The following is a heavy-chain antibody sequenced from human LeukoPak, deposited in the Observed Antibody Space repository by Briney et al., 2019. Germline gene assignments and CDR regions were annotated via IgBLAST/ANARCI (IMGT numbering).Heavy chain of an antibody. CDR1: GFTFTNYA. Sequence: GGSLRLSCAASGFTFTNYAMSWVRQAPGKGLEWVSAISGSGDNTYYADSVKGRFTISRDNSKNTLYLQMNSLRAEDTAVYYCAKLRHFDSRAYYSFAYWGQGTLVTVSS. V-gene: IGHV3-23*01. CDR2: ISGSGDNT. CDR3: AKLRHFDSRAYYSFAY. J-gene: IGHJ4*02. D-gene: IGHD3-22*01.